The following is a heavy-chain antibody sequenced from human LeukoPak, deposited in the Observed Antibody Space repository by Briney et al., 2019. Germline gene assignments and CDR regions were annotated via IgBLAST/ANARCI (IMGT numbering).Heavy chain of an antibody. CDR2: MFYSGST. CDR3: ARHDFWQHLWAFDI. CDR1: GGSISSSSYY. D-gene: IGHD3/OR15-3a*01. J-gene: IGHJ3*02. V-gene: IGHV4-39*01. Sequence: PSETLSLTCTVSGGSISSSSYYWGWIRQPPGKGLEWIGSMFYSGSTYYNPSLKSRVTISVDTSKNQFSLKLSSVTAADTAVYYCARHDFWQHLWAFDIWGQGTMVTVSS.